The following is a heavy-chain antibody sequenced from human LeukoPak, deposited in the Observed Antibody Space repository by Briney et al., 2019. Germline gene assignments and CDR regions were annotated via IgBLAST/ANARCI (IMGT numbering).Heavy chain of an antibody. V-gene: IGHV4-4*07. D-gene: IGHD2-2*01. CDR1: GGSISSYY. Sequence: SETLSLTCTVSGGSISSYYWSWIRQPAGKGLEWIGRIYTSGSTNYNPSLKSRVTMSVDTSKNQFSLKLSSVTAADTAVYYCASDRIVVVPAARNDAFDIWGQGTMVTVSS. J-gene: IGHJ3*02. CDR2: IYTSGST. CDR3: ASDRIVVVPAARNDAFDI.